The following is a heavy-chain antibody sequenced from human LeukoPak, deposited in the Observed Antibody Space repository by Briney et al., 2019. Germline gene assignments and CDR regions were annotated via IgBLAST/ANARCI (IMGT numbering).Heavy chain of an antibody. D-gene: IGHD3-10*01. V-gene: IGHV3-15*01. CDR2: IKSKTDGGTP. CDR3: TTGVPPYGSELRYYYYGMDV. J-gene: IGHJ6*02. CDR1: GFSFSNAW. Sequence: PGGSLRLSCAASGFSFSNAWMSWVRQAPGKGLEWVGRIKSKTDGGTPDYAAPVKGRFTISRDDSENTLYLQMNSLKTEDTAVYYRTTGVPPYGSELRYYYYGMDVWGQGTTVTVSS.